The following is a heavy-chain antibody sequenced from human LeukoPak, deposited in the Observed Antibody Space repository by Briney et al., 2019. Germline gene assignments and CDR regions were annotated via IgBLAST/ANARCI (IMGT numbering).Heavy chain of an antibody. V-gene: IGHV5-51*01. CDR1: GYSFTSYW. CDR2: IYPGDSDT. Sequence: GESLMISCKGSGYSFTSYWIGWVRQMPGKGLEWMGIIYPGDSDTRYSPSFQGQVTISADKSISTAYLQWSSLKASDIAMYYCTRRPRATGYYMDVWGKGTTVTVSS. J-gene: IGHJ6*03. CDR3: TRRPRATGYYMDV.